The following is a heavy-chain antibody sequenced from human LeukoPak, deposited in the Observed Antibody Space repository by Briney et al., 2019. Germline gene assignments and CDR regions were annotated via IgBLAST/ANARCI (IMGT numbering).Heavy chain of an antibody. CDR3: SRDGGISLYYFDY. J-gene: IGHJ4*02. V-gene: IGHV3-23*01. Sequence: GGSLRLSCAASGFTFSSYGMSWVRQAPGKGLEWVSAIGGSGGSTYYADSVKGRFAISRDNSKNTLYLQMNSLRTEDTAVYYCSRDGGISLYYFDYWGQGTLVTVSS. D-gene: IGHD4-23*01. CDR2: IGGSGGST. CDR1: GFTFSSYG.